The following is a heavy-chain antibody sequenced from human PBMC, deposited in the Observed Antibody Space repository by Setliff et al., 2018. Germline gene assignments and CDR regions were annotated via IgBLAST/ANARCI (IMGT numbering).Heavy chain of an antibody. Sequence: ETLSLSCAASGFTISSYWMHWVRQAPGKGLEWVSSITGSGGGTYYADSVKGRFIVSRDNSKNTLYLQMNSLRVDDTAIYYCAKELSMAYGNDWGLGTLVTVSS. CDR1: GFTISSYW. J-gene: IGHJ4*02. V-gene: IGHV3-23*01. D-gene: IGHD1-1*01. CDR2: ITGSGGGT. CDR3: AKELSMAYGND.